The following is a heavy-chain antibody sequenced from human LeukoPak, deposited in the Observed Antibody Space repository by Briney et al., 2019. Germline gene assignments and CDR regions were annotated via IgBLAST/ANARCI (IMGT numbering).Heavy chain of an antibody. CDR2: INPNSGGT. CDR1: GYTFTGYY. J-gene: IGHJ4*02. Sequence: GASVKVSCKASGYTFTGYYMHWVRQAPGQGLEWMGWINPNSGGTNYAQKFQGRVTMTRDTSISTAYMELSRLRSDDTAVYYCARVSLEFGLPGPHWGQGTLVTVSS. D-gene: IGHD3-16*02. V-gene: IGHV1-2*02. CDR3: ARVSLEFGLPGPH.